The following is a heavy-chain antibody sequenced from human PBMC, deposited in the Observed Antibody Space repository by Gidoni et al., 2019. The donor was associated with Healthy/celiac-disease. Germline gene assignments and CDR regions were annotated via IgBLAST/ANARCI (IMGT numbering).Heavy chain of an antibody. V-gene: IGHV3-30*04. CDR2: VYYDGSNK. Sequence: QVQLAASGGGVVQPERSLRLSCAASGFTFSTYAMHWVRQAPGKGLEWVAVVYYDGSNKYYADAVKGRFTISRDNSKSTLYLQMNSLRAEDTAVYYCARDGRGEDYYGMDVWGQGTTVTVSS. CDR1: GFTFSTYA. CDR3: ARDGRGEDYYGMDV. D-gene: IGHD2-15*01. J-gene: IGHJ6*02.